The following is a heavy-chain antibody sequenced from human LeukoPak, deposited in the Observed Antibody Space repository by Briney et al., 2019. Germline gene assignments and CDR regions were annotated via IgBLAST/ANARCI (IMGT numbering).Heavy chain of an antibody. D-gene: IGHD3-10*01. CDR3: ARKRTRGLDY. Sequence: GGFLRLSCAASGFTFSDYYMSWIRQAPGKGLEWVSYISNSGSAIYYADSVKGRFAISRDDAKNSLYLQMNSLRAEDTAVYYCARKRTRGLDYWGQGTLVTVSS. J-gene: IGHJ4*02. CDR2: ISNSGSAI. CDR1: GFTFSDYY. V-gene: IGHV3-11*04.